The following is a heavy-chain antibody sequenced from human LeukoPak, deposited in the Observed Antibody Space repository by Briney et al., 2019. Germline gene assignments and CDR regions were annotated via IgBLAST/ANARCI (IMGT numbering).Heavy chain of an antibody. CDR1: GFTFSSYS. Sequence: GGSLRLSCAGSGFTFSSYSMNWVRQAPGKGLEWVSSITSSNNYIYYADSMKGRFTISRDNAKNSLYLQMNSLRAEDTAVYYCARDWGAYSSSSRGFDYWGQGTLVTVSS. CDR3: ARDWGAYSSSSRGFDY. J-gene: IGHJ4*02. D-gene: IGHD6-6*01. CDR2: ITSSNNYI. V-gene: IGHV3-21*01.